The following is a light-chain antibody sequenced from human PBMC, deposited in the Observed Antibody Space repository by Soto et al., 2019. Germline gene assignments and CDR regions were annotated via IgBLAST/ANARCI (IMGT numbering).Light chain of an antibody. CDR2: SSS. CDR3: QQYRTYPPTWT. Sequence: ELVLTQSPGTLSLSPGDRSTLSCRASQSVSSTYLAWYQQRPGQAPRLLIYSSSSRASGIPDRFSGSGSGTDFTLTISRLEPEDFAVYYCQQYRTYPPTWTFGQGTKVEIK. J-gene: IGKJ1*01. V-gene: IGKV3-20*01. CDR1: QSVSSTY.